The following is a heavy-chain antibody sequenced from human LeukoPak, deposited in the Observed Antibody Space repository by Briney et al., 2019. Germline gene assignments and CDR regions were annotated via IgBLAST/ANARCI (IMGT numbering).Heavy chain of an antibody. Sequence: PSETLSLTCAVYGGSFSGYYWSWIRQPPGKGLEWIGEINHSGSTNYNPSLKSRVTISVDTSKNQFSLKLSSVTAADTAVYYCARHVTISGPYDASDIWGQGTMVTVSP. CDR1: GGSFSGYY. CDR2: INHSGST. J-gene: IGHJ3*02. V-gene: IGHV4-34*01. CDR3: ARHVTISGPYDASDI. D-gene: IGHD5-24*01.